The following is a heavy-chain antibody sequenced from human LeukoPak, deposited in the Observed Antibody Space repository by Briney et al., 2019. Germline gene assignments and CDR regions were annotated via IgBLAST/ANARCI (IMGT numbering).Heavy chain of an antibody. J-gene: IGHJ4*02. CDR1: GGSISSGGYY. CDR2: IYYSGST. CDR3: ARRRMIRGVIIFDY. D-gene: IGHD3-10*01. V-gene: IGHV4-31*03. Sequence: PSETLSLTCTVSGGSISSGGYYWSWIRQHPGKGLEWIGYIYYSGSTYYNPSLKSRVTISVDTSKNQFSLKLSSVTAADTAVYFCARRRMIRGVIIFDYWGPGALVTVSS.